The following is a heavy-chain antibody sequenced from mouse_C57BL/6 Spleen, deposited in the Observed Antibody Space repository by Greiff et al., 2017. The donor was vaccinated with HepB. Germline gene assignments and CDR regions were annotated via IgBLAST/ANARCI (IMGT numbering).Heavy chain of an antibody. CDR2: ISNLAYSI. CDR1: GFTFSDYG. Sequence: EVMLVESGGGLVQPGGSLKLSCAASGFTFSDYGMAWVRQAPRKGPEWVAFISNLAYSIYYADTVTGRFTISRENAKNTLYLEMSSLRSEDTAMYYCARLHYYYGSSYGYFDVWGTGTTVTVSS. CDR3: ARLHYYYGSSYGYFDV. V-gene: IGHV5-15*01. D-gene: IGHD1-1*01. J-gene: IGHJ1*03.